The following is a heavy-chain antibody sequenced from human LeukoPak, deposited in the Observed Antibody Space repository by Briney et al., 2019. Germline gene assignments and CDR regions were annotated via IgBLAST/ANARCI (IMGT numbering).Heavy chain of an antibody. V-gene: IGHV1-69*05. D-gene: IGHD4-17*01. J-gene: IGHJ5*02. CDR1: GGTFNYSA. CDR3: ARDVHGDYGSGWFDP. CDR2: IMPLFGTA. Sequence: SVKVSCXTSGGTFNYSAISWVRQATGQGLEWLGGIMPLFGTAGYAQKFQGRVTITKDESTRTVYLELTSLTSDDTAVYYCARDVHGDYGSGWFDPWGQGTLVSVSS.